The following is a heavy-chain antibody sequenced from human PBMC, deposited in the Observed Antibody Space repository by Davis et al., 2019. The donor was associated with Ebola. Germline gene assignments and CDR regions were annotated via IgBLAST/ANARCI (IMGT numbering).Heavy chain of an antibody. D-gene: IGHD6-13*01. CDR3: AVLAAADDY. CDR1: GGSISSSSYY. V-gene: IGHV4-39*07. CDR2: IHYCGRF. Sequence: SETLSLTCTVSGGSISSSSYYWGWIRQPPGKGLEWIAEIHYCGRFYYNPALRSRITMSGDTSKSQFYLKASSVTAADTAVYYCAVLAAADDYWGQGTLVTVSS. J-gene: IGHJ4*02.